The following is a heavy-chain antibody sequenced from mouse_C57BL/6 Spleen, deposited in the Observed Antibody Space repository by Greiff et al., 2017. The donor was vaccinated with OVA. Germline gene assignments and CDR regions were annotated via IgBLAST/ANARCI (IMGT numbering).Heavy chain of an antibody. D-gene: IGHD4-1*01. CDR1: GYTFTDYN. CDR2: INPNNGGT. V-gene: IGHV1-18*01. J-gene: IGHJ4*01. CDR3: ARYSYFNCGLGQAMDY. Sequence: EVQLQESGPELVKPGASVKIPCKASGYTFTDYNMDWVKQSHGKSLEWIGDINPNNGGTNYNQKFKGKATLTVDKSSITAYMELRSLTSEDTAVYYCARYSYFNCGLGQAMDYWGQGTSVTVSS.